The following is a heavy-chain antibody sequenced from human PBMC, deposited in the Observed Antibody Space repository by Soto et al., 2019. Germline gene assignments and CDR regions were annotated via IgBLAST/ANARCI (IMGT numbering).Heavy chain of an antibody. CDR2: VYYSGTT. CDR1: GGSINTNTYF. Sequence: SATLSLTCTVSGGSINTNTYFWGWIRQPPGKGLEWIGSVYYSGTTYSNPSLQSRLTISVDTSKNQFSLTLSSVTAADTAVYVCAGGYPADWSFERWGRGDLVTFS. V-gene: IGHV4-39*01. CDR3: AGGYPADWSFER. D-gene: IGHD3-22*01. J-gene: IGHJ2*01.